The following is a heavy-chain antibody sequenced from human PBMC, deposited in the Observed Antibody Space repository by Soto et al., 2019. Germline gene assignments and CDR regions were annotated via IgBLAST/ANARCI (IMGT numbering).Heavy chain of an antibody. CDR1: GGSISSSNW. D-gene: IGHD1-26*01. CDR2: IYHSGST. V-gene: IGHV4-4*02. Sequence: NLSLTCAVSGGSISSSNWWSWVRQPPGKGLEWIGEIYHSGSTNYNPSLKSRVTISVDKSKNQFSLKLSSVTAADTAVYYCARDHASGIVGATSDAFDIWGQGTMVTVSS. J-gene: IGHJ3*02. CDR3: ARDHASGIVGATSDAFDI.